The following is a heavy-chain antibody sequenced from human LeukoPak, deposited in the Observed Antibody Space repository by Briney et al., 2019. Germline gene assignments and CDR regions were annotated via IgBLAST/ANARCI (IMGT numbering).Heavy chain of an antibody. Sequence: GGSLRLSCAASGFTFSSYAMSWVRQAPGKGLEWVSAISGSGGSTYYADSVKGRFTISRDNSKNTLYLQMTSLRAEDTAVYYCAKDGSYYYGSGGYCHYYYYGMDVWGQGTTVTVSS. CDR3: AKDGSYYYGSGGYCHYYYYGMDV. D-gene: IGHD3-10*01. CDR1: GFTFSSYA. CDR2: ISGSGGST. J-gene: IGHJ6*02. V-gene: IGHV3-23*01.